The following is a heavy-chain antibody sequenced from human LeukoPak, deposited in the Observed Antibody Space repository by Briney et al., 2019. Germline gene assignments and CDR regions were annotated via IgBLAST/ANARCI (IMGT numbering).Heavy chain of an antibody. J-gene: IGHJ4*02. CDR1: GFTFSSYA. CDR3: AKPHTSHCGGDCLDY. D-gene: IGHD2-21*02. CDR2: ISGSGGST. Sequence: PGGSLRLSCAASGFTFSSYAMSWVRQAPGKGLEWVSAISGSGGSTYYTDSVKGRFTISRDNSKNTLYLQMNSLRAEDTAVYYCAKPHTSHCGGDCLDYWGQGTLVTVSS. V-gene: IGHV3-23*01.